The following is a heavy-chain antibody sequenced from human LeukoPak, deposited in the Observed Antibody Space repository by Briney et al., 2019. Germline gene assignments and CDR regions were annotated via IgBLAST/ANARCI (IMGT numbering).Heavy chain of an antibody. CDR3: ANGLGSGSYNFDY. Sequence: GGSLRLSCAASGFTFSSYGMHWVRQAPGKGLDWVAFIHHDGSNKYYADSVRGRFTISRDNSKNTLYLQMNSLRAEDTAVYYCANGLGSGSYNFDYWGQGTLVTVSS. CDR1: GFTFSSYG. J-gene: IGHJ4*02. CDR2: IHHDGSNK. D-gene: IGHD3-10*01. V-gene: IGHV3-30*02.